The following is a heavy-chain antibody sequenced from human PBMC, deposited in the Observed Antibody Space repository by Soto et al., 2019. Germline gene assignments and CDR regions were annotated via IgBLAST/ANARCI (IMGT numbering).Heavy chain of an antibody. J-gene: IGHJ4*02. CDR3: ARDLGAFNYGSAYFDY. CDR2: IWYDGSNQ. CDR1: GFTFSTYG. D-gene: IGHD3-10*01. V-gene: IGHV3-33*01. Sequence: LRLSCAPSGFTFSTYGMHWVRQAPGKGLEWVAVIWYDGSNQYYADSVKGRFTISRDNSKNMLYLQMSSLRAEDTAVYYCARDLGAFNYGSAYFDYWGQGTPVTVSS.